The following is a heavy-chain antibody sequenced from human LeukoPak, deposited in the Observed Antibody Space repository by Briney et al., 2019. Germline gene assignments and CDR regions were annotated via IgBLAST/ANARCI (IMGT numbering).Heavy chain of an antibody. D-gene: IGHD3-10*01. Sequence: GGSLRLSCSASGFTFSSYWMHWVRQAPGKGLVWVSRINTDGSSTSYADSVKGRFTISRDNAKNTLYLQTNSLRAEDTAVYYCARAYGSGSYLAFDIWGQGTMVTVSS. CDR2: INTDGSST. V-gene: IGHV3-74*01. CDR1: GFTFSSYW. J-gene: IGHJ3*02. CDR3: ARAYGSGSYLAFDI.